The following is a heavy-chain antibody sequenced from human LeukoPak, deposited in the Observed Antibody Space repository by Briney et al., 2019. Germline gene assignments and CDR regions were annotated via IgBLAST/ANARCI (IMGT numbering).Heavy chain of an antibody. Sequence: GRSLRLSCAASGFTFSRYAMHWVRQAPGKGLEWVAVISYDGSNKYYADSVKGRFTISRDNSKNTLYLQMNSLRAEDTAVYYCARHDRQQLAYFQHWGQGTLVTVSS. CDR2: ISYDGSNK. CDR3: ARHDRQQLAYFQH. D-gene: IGHD6-13*01. V-gene: IGHV3-30*04. CDR1: GFTFSRYA. J-gene: IGHJ1*01.